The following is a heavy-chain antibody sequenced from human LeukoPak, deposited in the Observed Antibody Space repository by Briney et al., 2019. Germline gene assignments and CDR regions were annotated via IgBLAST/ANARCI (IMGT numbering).Heavy chain of an antibody. D-gene: IGHD1-1*01. Sequence: GGSLRLSCAASGFSVRDFWMGWVRQAPGKGLEWVAHIKEDRTADYYVDSVKGRFSISKDDGKNSLHLQMNSLRVEDTAVYYCVRGGWELDYWGQGTLVTVSS. CDR1: GFSVRDFW. CDR3: VRGGWELDY. V-gene: IGHV3-7*01. J-gene: IGHJ4*02. CDR2: IKEDRTAD.